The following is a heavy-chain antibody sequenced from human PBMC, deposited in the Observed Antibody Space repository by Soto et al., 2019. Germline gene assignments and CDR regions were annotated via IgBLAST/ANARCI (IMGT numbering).Heavy chain of an antibody. CDR3: ARTMITFGGVIRAQGN. V-gene: IGHV4-4*02. J-gene: IGHJ4*02. CDR2: IYHSGST. Sequence: QVQLQESGPGLVKPSGTLALTCAVSGGSISISHWWSWVRQPPGKGLEWIGEIYHSGSTNYNPSLKSRVTISVDKSKNQFPLNLGSVTAADTAVYYCARTMITFGGVIRAQGNWGQGTLVTVSS. CDR1: GGSISISHW. D-gene: IGHD3-16*01.